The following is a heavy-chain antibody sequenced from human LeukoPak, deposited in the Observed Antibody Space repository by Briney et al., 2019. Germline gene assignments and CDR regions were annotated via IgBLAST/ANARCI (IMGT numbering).Heavy chain of an antibody. J-gene: IGHJ3*02. V-gene: IGHV3-74*01. CDR1: GFIFSSYW. Sequence: GGSLRLSCAASGFIFSSYWMNWVRQAPGKGLVWVSRINSDGSSRSYADSVNGRFTISRDNAMNTLYLQMNSLRAEDTAVYYCAHYDSSSYHASDIWGQGTMVTVSS. CDR2: INSDGSSR. CDR3: AHYDSSSYHASDI. D-gene: IGHD3-22*01.